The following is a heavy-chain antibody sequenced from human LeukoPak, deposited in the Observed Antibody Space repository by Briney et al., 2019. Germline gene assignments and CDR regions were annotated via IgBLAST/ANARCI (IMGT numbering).Heavy chain of an antibody. CDR3: ARERERENYYHYYFMDV. V-gene: IGHV4-61*09. CDR1: GGSISSGSYY. Sequence: SETLSLTCTVSGGSISSGSYYWSWIRPPAGKGLEWIVHIYTTGSTNYNPSLRSRGNTSVDRSKNQFSLKLSSVSAADTAVYYCARERERENYYHYYFMDVWGKGTTVAVSS. CDR2: IYTTGST. D-gene: IGHD6-25*01. J-gene: IGHJ6*03.